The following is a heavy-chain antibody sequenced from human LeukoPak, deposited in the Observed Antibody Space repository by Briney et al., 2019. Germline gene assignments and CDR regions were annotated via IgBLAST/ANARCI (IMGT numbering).Heavy chain of an antibody. Sequence: EASVKVSCKASGYTFTSYYMHWVRQAPGQGLEWMGWINPNSGGTNYAQKFQGRVTMTRDTSISTAYMELSRLRSDDTAVYYCASPRNPINYGGNSGDAFDIWGQGTMVTVSS. CDR2: INPNSGGT. CDR3: ASPRNPINYGGNSGDAFDI. J-gene: IGHJ3*02. V-gene: IGHV1-2*02. CDR1: GYTFTSYY. D-gene: IGHD4-23*01.